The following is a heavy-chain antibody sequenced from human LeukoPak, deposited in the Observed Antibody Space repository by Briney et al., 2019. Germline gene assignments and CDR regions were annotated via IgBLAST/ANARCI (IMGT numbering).Heavy chain of an antibody. J-gene: IGHJ4*02. V-gene: IGHV3-64*01. CDR1: GFTFDDYA. Sequence: GRSLRLSCAASGFTFDDYAMHWVRQAPGKGLEYVSAISSNGGSTYYANSVKGRFTISRDNSKNTLYLQMGSLRAEDMAVYYCARDLYPTYDSSGYPYYWGQGTLVTVSS. CDR3: ARDLYPTYDSSGYPYY. D-gene: IGHD3-22*01. CDR2: ISSNGGST.